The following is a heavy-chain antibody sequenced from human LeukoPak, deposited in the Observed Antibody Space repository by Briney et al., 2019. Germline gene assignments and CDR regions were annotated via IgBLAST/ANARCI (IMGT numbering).Heavy chain of an antibody. J-gene: IGHJ4*02. CDR2: IYYSGST. CDR3: ARDSGDYGIDY. Sequence: SETLSLTCTVSGGSISSGGYYWSWIRQHPGKGLEWIGYIYYSGSTYYNPSLKSRVTISVDTSKNQLSLKLSSVTAADTAVYYCARDSGDYGIDYWGQGTLVTVSS. V-gene: IGHV4-31*03. D-gene: IGHD3-16*01. CDR1: GGSISSGGYY.